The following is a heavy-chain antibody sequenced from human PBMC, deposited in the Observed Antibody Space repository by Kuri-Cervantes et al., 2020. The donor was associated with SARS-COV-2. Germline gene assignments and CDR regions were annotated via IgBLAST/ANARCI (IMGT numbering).Heavy chain of an antibody. D-gene: IGHD6-6*01. CDR3: AREGYSRSSGRFDY. CDR2: ISAYNGNT. V-gene: IGHV1-18*01. Sequence: ASVKVSCKASGYTFTSYGINWVRQAPGQGLEWMGWISAYNGNTNYAQKFQGRVTMTRDTSISTAYMELSRLRPDDTAVYYCAREGYSRSSGRFDYWGQGTLVTVSS. CDR1: GYTFTSYG. J-gene: IGHJ4*02.